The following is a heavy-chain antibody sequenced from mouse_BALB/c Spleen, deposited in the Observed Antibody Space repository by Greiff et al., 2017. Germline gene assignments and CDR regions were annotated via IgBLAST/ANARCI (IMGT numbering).Heavy chain of an antibody. CDR3: ARRGMITTDFDY. CDR2: IYPYNGGT. D-gene: IGHD2-4*01. V-gene: IGHV1S29*02. J-gene: IGHJ2*01. Sequence: VQLKQSGPELVKPGASVKISCKASGYTFTDYNMHWVKQSHGKSLEWIGYIYPYNGGTGYNQKFKSKATLTVDNSSSTAYMELRSLTSEDSAVYYCARRGMITTDFDYWGQGTTLTVSS. CDR1: GYTFTDYN.